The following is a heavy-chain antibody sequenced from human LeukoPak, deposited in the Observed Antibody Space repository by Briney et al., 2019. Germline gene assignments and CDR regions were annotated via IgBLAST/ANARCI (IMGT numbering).Heavy chain of an antibody. D-gene: IGHD1-26*01. Sequence: GGSLRLSCAASGFSFSSYSINWVRQAPGKGLEWVSSISSRSTYIYYADSVKGRFTISRDNAKNSLYLLMNSLRAEDTAVYYCARDRGTGAPLDYWGQGTLVTVSS. CDR1: GFSFSSYS. J-gene: IGHJ4*02. V-gene: IGHV3-21*01. CDR2: ISSRSTYI. CDR3: ARDRGTGAPLDY.